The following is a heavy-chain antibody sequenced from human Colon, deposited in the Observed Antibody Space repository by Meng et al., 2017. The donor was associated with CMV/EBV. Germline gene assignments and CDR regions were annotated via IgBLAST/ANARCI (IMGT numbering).Heavy chain of an antibody. Sequence: GGSLRLSCAASGFTFDDYAMTWVRQVPGKGLEWVSGINWNGGSTYYADSVRGRFSISRDTAKNSLYLQMNSLTAEDTAVHYCARVSRYCSSNSCPADFWGQGTLVTVSS. V-gene: IGHV3-20*04. J-gene: IGHJ4*02. D-gene: IGHD2-2*01. CDR3: ARVSRYCSSNSCPADF. CDR2: INWNGGST. CDR1: GFTFDDYA.